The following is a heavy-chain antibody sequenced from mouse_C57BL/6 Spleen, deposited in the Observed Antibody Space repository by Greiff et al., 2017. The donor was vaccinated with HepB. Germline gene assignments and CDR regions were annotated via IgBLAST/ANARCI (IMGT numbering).Heavy chain of an antibody. D-gene: IGHD2-4*01. CDR2: INPSNGGT. J-gene: IGHJ1*03. CDR1: GYTFTSYW. V-gene: IGHV1-53*01. Sequence: QVQLKQPGTELVKPGASVKLSCKASGYTFTSYWMHWVKQRPGQGLEWIGNINPSNGGTNYNEKFKSKATLTVDKSSSTAYMQLSSLTSEDSAVYYCARGDYDGWYFDVWGTGTTVTVSS. CDR3: ARGDYDGWYFDV.